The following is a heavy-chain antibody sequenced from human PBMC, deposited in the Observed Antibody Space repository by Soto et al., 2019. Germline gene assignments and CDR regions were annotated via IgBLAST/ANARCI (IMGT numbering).Heavy chain of an antibody. CDR2: IGVYANT. D-gene: IGHD1-26*01. J-gene: IGHJ4*02. Sequence: EVELLESGGDLMQPGGSLRLSCAASGFTFSSYDMNWVRQAPGKGLEWVSAIGVYANTYYADSVKGRFTISRDDSRNTVHLQLNSLRVDDTAVYYCAKESTVGSPGDYFDSWGQGTLVTVSS. V-gene: IGHV3-23*01. CDR3: AKESTVGSPGDYFDS. CDR1: GFTFSSYD.